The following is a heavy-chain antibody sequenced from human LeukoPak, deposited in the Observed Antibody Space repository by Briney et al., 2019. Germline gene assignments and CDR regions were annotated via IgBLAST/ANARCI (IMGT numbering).Heavy chain of an antibody. V-gene: IGHV3-11*04. J-gene: IGHJ3*02. Sequence: GGSLRLSCAASGFTFSDYYMSRIRQAPGKGLEWISYISSSSSTIYYADSVKGRFTISRDNAKNSLYLQMNSLRDEDTAVYYCARDASDYYGSGDFDIWGQGTMVTVSS. D-gene: IGHD3-10*01. CDR1: GFTFSDYY. CDR2: ISSSSSTI. CDR3: ARDASDYYGSGDFDI.